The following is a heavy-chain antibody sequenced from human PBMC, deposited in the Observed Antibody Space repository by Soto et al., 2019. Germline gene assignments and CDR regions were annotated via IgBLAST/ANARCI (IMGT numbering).Heavy chain of an antibody. CDR3: ARDHAVYGSGSYEGFDH. V-gene: IGHV4-31*03. CDR1: GGSISSGGYY. Sequence: QVQLQESGPGLVKPSQTLSLTCTVSGGSISSGGYYWSWIRQHPGKGLEWLGYIYYSGTTYYNPSLKSRVTISVDTAKNQFSLKLSSVNAADTDVYYCARDHAVYGSGSYEGFDHWGQGTLVTVSS. CDR2: IYYSGTT. J-gene: IGHJ5*02. D-gene: IGHD3-10*01.